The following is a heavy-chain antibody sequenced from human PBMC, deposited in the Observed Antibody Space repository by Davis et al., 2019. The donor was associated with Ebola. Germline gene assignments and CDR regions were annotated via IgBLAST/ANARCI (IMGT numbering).Heavy chain of an antibody. Sequence: GESLKIPCAASGFTFSSYWMHWVRQAPGKGLVWVSRINSDGSSTSYADSVKGRFTISRDNAKNTLYLQMNSLRAEDTAVYYCARDSLFYCSSTSCYTDVFDIWGQGTMVTVSS. J-gene: IGHJ3*02. V-gene: IGHV3-74*01. D-gene: IGHD2-2*02. CDR2: INSDGSST. CDR3: ARDSLFYCSSTSCYTDVFDI. CDR1: GFTFSSYW.